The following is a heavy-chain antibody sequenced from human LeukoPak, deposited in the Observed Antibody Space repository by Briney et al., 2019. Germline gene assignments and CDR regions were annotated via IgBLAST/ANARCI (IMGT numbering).Heavy chain of an antibody. Sequence: SETLSLTCTVSGGSISSYYWSWIRQPPGKGLEWIGYIYYSGSTNYNPSLKSRVTISVDTSKNQFSLKLSSVTAADTAVYYCARRHGSGSYVLAFDIWGQGTMVTVSS. CDR1: GGSISSYY. D-gene: IGHD3-10*01. V-gene: IGHV4-59*08. J-gene: IGHJ3*02. CDR2: IYYSGST. CDR3: ARRHGSGSYVLAFDI.